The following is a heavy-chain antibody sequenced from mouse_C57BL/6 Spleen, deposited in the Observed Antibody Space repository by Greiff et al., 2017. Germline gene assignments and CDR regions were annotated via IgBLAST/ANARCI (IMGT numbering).Heavy chain of an antibody. J-gene: IGHJ1*03. Sequence: EVKVVESGPGLAKPSQTLSLTCSVTGYSITSDYWNWIRKLPGNKLEYMGYISYSGSTYYNPSLKSRISITRDTSKNQYYLQLNSVTTEDTATYYCARSDDGYFGYWYFDVWGTGTTVTVSS. CDR3: ARSDDGYFGYWYFDV. D-gene: IGHD2-3*01. CDR2: ISYSGST. V-gene: IGHV3-8*01. CDR1: GYSITSDY.